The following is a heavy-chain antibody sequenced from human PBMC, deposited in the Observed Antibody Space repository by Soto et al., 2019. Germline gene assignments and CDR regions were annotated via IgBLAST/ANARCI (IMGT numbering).Heavy chain of an antibody. CDR2: IFWDDDK. V-gene: IGHV2-5*02. Sequence: QITLKESDPTLVRPTQTLTLTCSFSGFSLSTRGVDVGWIRQPPGKALEWLALIFWDDDKWYNPSLRSRLTLTEDPSKHQVDLTMYNTDPVDTATYYCAHRSRGYAYYFDQGGQGTLVTDSS. J-gene: IGHJ4*02. CDR1: GFSLSTRGVD. CDR3: AHRSRGYAYYFDQ. D-gene: IGHD5-12*01.